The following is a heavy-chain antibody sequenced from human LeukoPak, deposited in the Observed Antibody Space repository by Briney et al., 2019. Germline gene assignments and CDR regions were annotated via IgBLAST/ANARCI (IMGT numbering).Heavy chain of an antibody. J-gene: IGHJ4*02. CDR2: ISYSGST. Sequence: SETLSLTCTVSGGSISSNHWSWIRQSPGKGLEWIAYISYSGSTNYNPSLKSRVTMSVDTPKNQFSLKVSSVTAADTAVYYCARHGGSWTFDYWGQGTLVTVSS. V-gene: IGHV4-59*08. D-gene: IGHD1-26*01. CDR3: ARHGGSWTFDY. CDR1: GGSISSNH.